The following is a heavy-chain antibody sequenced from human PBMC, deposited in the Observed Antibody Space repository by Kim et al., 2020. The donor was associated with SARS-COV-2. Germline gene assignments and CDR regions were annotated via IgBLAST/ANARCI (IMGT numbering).Heavy chain of an antibody. CDR3: TKGVGAIYPESRTFDM. D-gene: IGHD2-15*01. Sequence: SVKGRFTLSRDNSKHTLHLQMNNLRADDTAIYYCTKGVGAIYPESRTFDMWGQGTMVTVSS. J-gene: IGHJ3*02. V-gene: IGHV3-23*01.